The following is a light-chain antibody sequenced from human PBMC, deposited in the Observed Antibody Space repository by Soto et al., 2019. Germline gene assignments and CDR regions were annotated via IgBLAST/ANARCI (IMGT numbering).Light chain of an antibody. CDR2: EIN. J-gene: IGLJ1*01. CDR1: SSDVGAYDY. CDR3: SSFNSNRIYV. Sequence: QSVLTQPPSASGSPGQSVTISCTGTSSDVGAYDYVSWYQQHPGKAPKLMIYEINKRPSGVPDRFSGSKSGNTASLTVSGLQAEDEADYYCSSFNSNRIYVFGPGTKVTVL. V-gene: IGLV2-8*01.